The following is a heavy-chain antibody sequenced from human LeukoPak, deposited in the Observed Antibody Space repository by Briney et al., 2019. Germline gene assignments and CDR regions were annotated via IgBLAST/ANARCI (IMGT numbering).Heavy chain of an antibody. Sequence: SETLSLTCTVSGGSISSYYWSWILRPPGKGLEWSGYIYYSGSTNYNPSLKSRVTISVDTSKNQFSLKLSSVTAADTAVYYCARHESSVVPSSFDYWGQGTLVTVSS. D-gene: IGHD2-2*01. V-gene: IGHV4-59*08. CDR1: GGSISSYY. CDR3: ARHESSVVPSSFDY. J-gene: IGHJ4*02. CDR2: IYYSGST.